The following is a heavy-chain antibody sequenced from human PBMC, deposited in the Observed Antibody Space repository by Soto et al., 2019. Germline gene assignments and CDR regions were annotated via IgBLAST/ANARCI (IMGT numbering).Heavy chain of an antibody. Sequence: EVQLLESGGGFVQPGGSLRLSCAASGFTFSSYAMSWVRQAPGKGLEWVSAISGSGGSTYYADSVKGRFTISRDNSKNTRYLQMNSLRAEDTAVYYCAKDYCSSTSCYFDYLGQGTLVTVSS. CDR2: ISGSGGST. J-gene: IGHJ4*02. CDR1: GFTFSSYA. CDR3: AKDYCSSTSCYFDY. D-gene: IGHD2-2*01. V-gene: IGHV3-23*01.